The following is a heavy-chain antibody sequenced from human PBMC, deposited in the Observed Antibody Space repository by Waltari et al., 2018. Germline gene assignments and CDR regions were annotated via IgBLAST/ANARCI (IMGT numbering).Heavy chain of an antibody. CDR2: MYSGGTT. D-gene: IGHD4-17*01. CDR1: GFTVSSNY. V-gene: IGHV3-53*01. J-gene: IGHJ4*02. CDR3: AREGRAYVDGGGY. Sequence: EVQLVESGGGLIQPGGSLRLYCAASGFTVSSNYMSGVGQAPGKGLEWVSVMYSGGTTSTADSVKGRFTIPRDNSKNTLYLQINSRRAEDPAVYYCAREGRAYVDGGGYWGQGTLVTVSS.